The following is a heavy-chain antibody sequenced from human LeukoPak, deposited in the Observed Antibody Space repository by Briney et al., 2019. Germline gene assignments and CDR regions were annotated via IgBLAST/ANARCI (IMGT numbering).Heavy chain of an antibody. V-gene: IGHV3-23*01. CDR2: ISGSGGST. CDR3: ASDYGDRAYYYYYMDV. D-gene: IGHD4-17*01. Sequence: GGSLRLSCAASGFTFSSYAMSWVRQAPGKGLEWVSGISGSGGSTYYADSAKGRFTISRDNSKNTLYLQMNSLRAEDTAVYYCASDYGDRAYYYYYMDVWGKGTTVTVSS. CDR1: GFTFSSYA. J-gene: IGHJ6*03.